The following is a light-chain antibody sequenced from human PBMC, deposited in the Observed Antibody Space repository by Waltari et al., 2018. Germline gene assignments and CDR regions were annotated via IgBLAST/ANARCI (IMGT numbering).Light chain of an antibody. V-gene: IGKV1-12*01. CDR3: QQINSFPIT. CDR1: QGINNN. Sequence: DIQMTQSPSSVSASVGDRVTITCRASQGINNNLAWYQQKPGKAPSLLIYGASSLQTGVQSRFRDSGSGTEFTLTISSLQPEDFATYYCQQINSFPITFGQGTRLEIK. J-gene: IGKJ5*01. CDR2: GAS.